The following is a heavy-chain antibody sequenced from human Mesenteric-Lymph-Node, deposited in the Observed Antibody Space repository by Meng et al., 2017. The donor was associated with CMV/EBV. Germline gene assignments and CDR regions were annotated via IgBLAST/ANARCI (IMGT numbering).Heavy chain of an antibody. J-gene: IGHJ4*02. Sequence: QVPLLQCGAVLVRPSETLAATCAVYGGSSSGYYWNWIRQSPEKGLEWIGEINHSGSTTYNTSFTSRIIISVDTSTTQISLNMSSVTAADTAVYYCARGSSYDILTGYFDYWGQGALVTVSS. CDR1: GGSSSGYY. V-gene: IGHV4-34*01. CDR3: ARGSSYDILTGYFDY. CDR2: INHSGST. D-gene: IGHD3-9*01.